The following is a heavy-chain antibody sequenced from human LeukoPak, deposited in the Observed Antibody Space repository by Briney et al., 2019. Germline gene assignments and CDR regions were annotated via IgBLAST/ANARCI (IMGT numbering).Heavy chain of an antibody. V-gene: IGHV3-15*01. CDR2: IKSKIDGGTP. D-gene: IGHD1-26*01. Sequence: TGGSLRLSCAASGFTFSKAWMSWVRQAPGKGREWVGRIKSKIDGGTPDYAAPVKGRFNISRDDSKNTLYLQMNSLKAEDTGVYYCSKWNYWGQGTLVTVSS. J-gene: IGHJ4*02. CDR3: SKWNY. CDR1: GFTFSKAW.